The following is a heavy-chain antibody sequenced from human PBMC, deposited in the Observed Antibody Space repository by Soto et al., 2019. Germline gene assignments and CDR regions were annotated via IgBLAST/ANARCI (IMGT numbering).Heavy chain of an antibody. CDR1: GGSISSYY. CDR3: ARVGDYGDRNDY. CDR2: IYYSGST. D-gene: IGHD4-17*01. J-gene: IGHJ4*02. Sequence: PSETLSLTCTVSGGSISSYYWSWIRQPPGKGLEWIGYIYYSGSTNYNPSLKSRVTISVDTSKNQFSLKLSSVTAADTAVYYCARVGDYGDRNDYWGQGTLVTVSS. V-gene: IGHV4-59*01.